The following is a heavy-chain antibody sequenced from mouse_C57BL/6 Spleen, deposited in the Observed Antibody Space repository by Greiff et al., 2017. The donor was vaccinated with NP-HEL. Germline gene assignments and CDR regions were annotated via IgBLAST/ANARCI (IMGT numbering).Heavy chain of an antibody. CDR1: GYTFTNYW. V-gene: IGHV1-63*01. CDR2: IYPGGGYT. D-gene: IGHD5-1*01. Sequence: QVQLQQSGAELVRPGTSVKMSCKASGYTFTNYWIGWAKQRPGHGLEWIGDIYPGGGYTNYNEKFKGKATLTADKSSSTAYMQFSSLTSEDSAIYYCARGEYGYAMDYWGQGTSVTVSS. CDR3: ARGEYGYAMDY. J-gene: IGHJ4*01.